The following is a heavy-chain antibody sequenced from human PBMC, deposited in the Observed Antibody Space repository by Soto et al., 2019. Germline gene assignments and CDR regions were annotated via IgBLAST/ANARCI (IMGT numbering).Heavy chain of an antibody. D-gene: IGHD2-8*01. Sequence: GGSLRLSCVASGFSISDSAMSWFRQAPGKGLEWVSAIGRSGDFITYQDSVQGRFTVSRDNSKNTLFLQMNSLNAEDTAIYFCPNPSRPQLLYYFDTWGLGTLVTVSS. CDR2: IGRSGDFI. J-gene: IGHJ5*02. CDR1: GFSISDSA. CDR3: PNPSRPQLLYYFDT. V-gene: IGHV3-23*01.